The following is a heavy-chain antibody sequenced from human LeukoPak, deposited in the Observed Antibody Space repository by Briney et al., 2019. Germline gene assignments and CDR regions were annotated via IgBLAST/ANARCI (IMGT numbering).Heavy chain of an antibody. D-gene: IGHD6-25*01. Sequence: SETLSLTCTVSGGSISGNTYYWGWIRQPPGKGLEWNGSMFYNGSPYYNPSLKSRVTISVDTSNNQFSLRVSSVTAADTAVYYCARRRGCSGSYYYFDYWGQGTLVTVSS. V-gene: IGHV4-39*01. CDR1: GGSISGNTYY. CDR3: ARRRGCSGSYYYFDY. J-gene: IGHJ4*02. CDR2: MFYNGSP.